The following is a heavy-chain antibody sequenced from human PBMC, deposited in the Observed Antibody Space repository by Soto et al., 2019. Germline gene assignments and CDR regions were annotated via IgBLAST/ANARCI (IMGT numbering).Heavy chain of an antibody. CDR1: GGSISSGGYY. CDR2: IYYSGST. J-gene: IGHJ6*02. D-gene: IGHD3-3*01. CDR3: PPAQSTIFGVVNPTGSYSGMEV. V-gene: IGHV4-31*03. Sequence: SETLSLTCTVSGGSISSGGYYWSWIRQHPGKGLEWIGYIYYSGSTYYNPSLKSRVTISVDTSKNQFSLKLSSVTAADPAVYYCPPAQSTIFGVVNPTGSYSGMEVWGQGTTVTASS.